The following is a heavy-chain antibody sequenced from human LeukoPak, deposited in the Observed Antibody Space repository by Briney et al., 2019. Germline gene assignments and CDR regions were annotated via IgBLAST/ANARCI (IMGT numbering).Heavy chain of an antibody. CDR2: ISSSSSTI. V-gene: IGHV3-48*01. CDR3: ATDTTGTKDY. J-gene: IGHJ4*02. Sequence: GGSLRLSCAASGFTFSSYSMNWVRQAPGKGLEWVSYISSSSSTIYYADSVKGRFTISRDNAKNPLYLQMNSLRAEDTAVYYCATDTTGTKDYWGQGTLVTVSS. D-gene: IGHD1-1*01. CDR1: GFTFSSYS.